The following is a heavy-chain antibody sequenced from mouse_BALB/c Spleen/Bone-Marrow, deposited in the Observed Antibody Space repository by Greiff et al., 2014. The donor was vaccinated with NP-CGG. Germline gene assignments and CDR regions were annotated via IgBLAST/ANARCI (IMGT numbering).Heavy chain of an antibody. V-gene: IGHV1-80*01. Sequence: QVQLQQSGAELVRPGSSVKISCKASGYAFSSYWMNWVKQRPGQGLEWIGQIYPGDDDTNYSGKFKGKATLTADESSSTAYMQLSSLTSEDSAVYFCAFGNYDFDYWGQGTTLTVSS. J-gene: IGHJ2*01. D-gene: IGHD2-1*01. CDR2: IYPGDDDT. CDR1: GYAFSSYW. CDR3: AFGNYDFDY.